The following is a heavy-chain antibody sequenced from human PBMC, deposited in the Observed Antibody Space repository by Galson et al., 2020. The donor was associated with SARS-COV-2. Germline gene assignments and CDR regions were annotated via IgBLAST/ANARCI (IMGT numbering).Heavy chain of an antibody. V-gene: IGHV1-18*01. J-gene: IGHJ4*02. CDR3: ARDGEVVVVAATREHYNIGLFDY. Sequence: GESLKISCKASGYTFTSYGISWVRQAPGQGLEWMGWISAYNGNTNYAQKLQGRVTMTTDTSTSTAYMELRSLRSDDTAVYYCARDGEVVVVAATREHYNIGLFDYWGQGTLVTVSS. D-gene: IGHD2-15*01. CDR1: GYTFTSYG. CDR2: ISAYNGNT.